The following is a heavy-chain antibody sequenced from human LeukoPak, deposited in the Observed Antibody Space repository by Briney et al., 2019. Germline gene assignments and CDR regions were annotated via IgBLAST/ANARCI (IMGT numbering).Heavy chain of an antibody. CDR3: ARHLDYYGSGSYLGL. CDR2: IHYSGIT. V-gene: IGHV4-39*01. Sequence: SETLSLTCLVSGGPISGSSHYWGWVRQPPGKGPEWIGSIHYSGITYYSPSLKSPVTISVDTSKNQFSLKLTSVTAADTAVYYCARHLDYYGSGSYLGLWGQGTLVTVSS. J-gene: IGHJ4*02. D-gene: IGHD3-10*01. CDR1: GGPISGSSHY.